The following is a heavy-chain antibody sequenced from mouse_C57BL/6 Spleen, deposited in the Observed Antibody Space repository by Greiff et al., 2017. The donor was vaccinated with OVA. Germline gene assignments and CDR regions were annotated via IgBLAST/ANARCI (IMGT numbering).Heavy chain of an antibody. CDR1: GYTFTSYW. V-gene: IGHV1-53*01. Sequence: QVQLQQPGTDLVKPGASVKLSCKASGYTFTSYWMHWVKQRPGQGLEWIGNINPSNGGTNYNEKFKSKATLTVDKSSSTAYMQLSSLTSEDSAVYCCARERYDYDGYWYFDVWGTGTTVTVSS. J-gene: IGHJ1*03. CDR3: ARERYDYDGYWYFDV. CDR2: INPSNGGT. D-gene: IGHD2-4*01.